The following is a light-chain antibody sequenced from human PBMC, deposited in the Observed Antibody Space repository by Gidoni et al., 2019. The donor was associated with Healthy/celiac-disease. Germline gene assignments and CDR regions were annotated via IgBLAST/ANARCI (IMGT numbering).Light chain of an antibody. Sequence: QSALTQPASVSGSPGQSITISCTGTSSDVGSYNLVSWYQQHPGKAPKRMIYEGSKRPSGVSNRFSGSKSGNTASLTISGLQAEDEADYYCCSYAGSSTPVVFGGGTKLTVL. CDR2: EGS. CDR3: CSYAGSSTPVV. V-gene: IGLV2-23*01. J-gene: IGLJ2*01. CDR1: SSDVGSYNL.